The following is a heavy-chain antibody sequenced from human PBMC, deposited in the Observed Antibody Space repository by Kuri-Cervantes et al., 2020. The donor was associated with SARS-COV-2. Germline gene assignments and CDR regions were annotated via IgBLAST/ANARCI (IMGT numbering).Heavy chain of an antibody. CDR3: ARVRGFDSNYYYYYYMDV. CDR1: GGSISSSSYY. V-gene: IGHV4-39*07. J-gene: IGHJ6*03. D-gene: IGHD4-11*01. Sequence: GSLRLSCTVSGGSISSSSYYWGWIRQPPGKGLEWIGSIYYSGSTYYNPPLKSRVTISVDTSKNQFSPKLSSVTAADTAVYYCARVRGFDSNYYYYYYMDVWGKGTTVTVSS. CDR2: IYYSGST.